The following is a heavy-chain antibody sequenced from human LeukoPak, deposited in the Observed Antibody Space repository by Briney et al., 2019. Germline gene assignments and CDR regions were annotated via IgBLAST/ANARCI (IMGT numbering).Heavy chain of an antibody. Sequence: GGSLRLSCAASGFIFTCYAMSWVRQAPGKGLEWVSTISGGGHSIYYADSVKGRFTISRDNSKNTLYLQMNSLRAEDTAVYYCAKESPAFDYWGQGTLVTVSS. J-gene: IGHJ4*02. CDR2: ISGGGHSI. V-gene: IGHV3-23*01. CDR1: GFIFTCYA. CDR3: AKESPAFDY.